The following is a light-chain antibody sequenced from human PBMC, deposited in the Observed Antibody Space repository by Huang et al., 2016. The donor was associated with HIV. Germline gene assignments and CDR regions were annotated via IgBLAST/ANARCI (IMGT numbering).Light chain of an antibody. CDR3: QQRANWPIT. CDR2: AAL. J-gene: IGKJ5*01. Sequence: EIVLTQSPATLSLSPGERATLPCRASQSVSWYLAWYQQKPGQAPRLLIYAALNRATGIPARFSGSGSGTDFNLTISSLQPEDSAVYYCQQRANWPITFGQGTRLEIQ. CDR1: QSVSWY. V-gene: IGKV3-11*01.